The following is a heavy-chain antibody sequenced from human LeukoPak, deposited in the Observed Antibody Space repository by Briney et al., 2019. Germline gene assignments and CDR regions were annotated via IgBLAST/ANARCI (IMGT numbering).Heavy chain of an antibody. J-gene: IGHJ6*03. Sequence: GASVKVSCKASGGTFSSYAISWVRQAPGQGLEWMGWINPNSGGTNYAQKFQGRVTMTRDTSISTAYMELSRLNSDDTAVYYCTRAIAVAGTVDYYYYYMDVWGKGTTVTVSS. V-gene: IGHV1-2*02. CDR2: INPNSGGT. CDR1: GGTFSSYA. CDR3: TRAIAVAGTVDYYYYYMDV. D-gene: IGHD6-13*01.